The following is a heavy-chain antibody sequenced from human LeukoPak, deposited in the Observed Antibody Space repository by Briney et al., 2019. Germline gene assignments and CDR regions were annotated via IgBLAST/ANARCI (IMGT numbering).Heavy chain of an antibody. D-gene: IGHD6-19*01. CDR1: GGTFSSYA. V-gene: IGHV1-69*04. Sequence: SVKVSCTASGGTFSSYAISWVRQAPGQGLEWMGRVIPIFGIANYAQKFQGRVTITADKFTSTAYMELSSLRSEDTAVYYCARDFGGHRSSGWYLWFDPWGQGTLVTVSS. CDR2: VIPIFGIA. CDR3: ARDFGGHRSSGWYLWFDP. J-gene: IGHJ5*02.